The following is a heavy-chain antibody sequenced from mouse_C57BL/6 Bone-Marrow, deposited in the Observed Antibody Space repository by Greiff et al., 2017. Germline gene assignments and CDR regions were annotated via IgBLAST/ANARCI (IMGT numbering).Heavy chain of an antibody. V-gene: IGHV1-76*01. CDR3: ARWYYGFAY. CDR1: GFTFTDFY. Sequence: QVQLQQSGAELVRPGASVKLSCKSSGFTFTDFYINWVQQGPGQGLEWVARIYPGSGTTSSHETFKGKATLTAGKTSSTAYMQLSSRTSEDSAVDFCARWYYGFAYWGQGTLVTVSA. CDR2: IYPGSGTT. J-gene: IGHJ3*01. D-gene: IGHD1-1*02.